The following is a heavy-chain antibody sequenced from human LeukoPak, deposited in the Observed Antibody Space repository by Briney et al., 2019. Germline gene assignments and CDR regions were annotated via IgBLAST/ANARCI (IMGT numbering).Heavy chain of an antibody. CDR2: ISYDGSNK. D-gene: IGHD5-18*01. V-gene: IGHV3-30-3*01. J-gene: IGHJ4*02. CDR3: ARDYTAMGYLDC. Sequence: GGSLRLSCAASGFTFSSYAMHWVRQAPGKGLEWVAVISYDGSNKYYADSVKGRFTISRDNFKSTLYLQMNSLRAEDTAVYYCARDYTAMGYLDCWGQGTLVTVSS. CDR1: GFTFSSYA.